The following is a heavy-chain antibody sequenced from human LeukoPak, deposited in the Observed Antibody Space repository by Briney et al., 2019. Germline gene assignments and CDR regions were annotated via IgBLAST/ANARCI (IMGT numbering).Heavy chain of an antibody. CDR1: GFRFSKYW. CDR3: ARARENTVCGTHYFDY. D-gene: IGHD6-19*01. Sequence: PGGSLRLSCAVSGFRFSKYWMTWVRQAPGEGLEWVANIKHDGSGPSYLDSVKGRFTISRDNASNLLSLQMSSLRAEDTAVYYCARARENTVCGTHYFDYWGQGGLVTVSS. CDR2: IKHDGSGP. V-gene: IGHV3-7*01. J-gene: IGHJ4*02.